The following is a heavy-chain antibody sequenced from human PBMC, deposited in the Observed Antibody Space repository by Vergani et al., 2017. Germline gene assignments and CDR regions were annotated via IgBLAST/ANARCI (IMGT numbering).Heavy chain of an antibody. CDR1: GFSFNSYW. V-gene: IGHV3-74*03. Sequence: DVHLAESGGGFFQPGGSLRLSCSASGFSFNSYWMHWVRQVPGKGLLWVSRIKIDGSNTAYADSVKGRFTISRDNAQNTLYLQMNSLRVEDTGVYYCARARXIETCYKSKWLDSWGQGTLVTVSS. CDR2: IKIDGSNT. D-gene: IGHD2-2*02. J-gene: IGHJ5*01. CDR3: ARARXIETCYKSKWLDS.